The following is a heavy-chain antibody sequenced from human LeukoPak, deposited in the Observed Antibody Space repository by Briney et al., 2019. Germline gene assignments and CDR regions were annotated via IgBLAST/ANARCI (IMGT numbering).Heavy chain of an antibody. CDR2: INHSGAT. D-gene: IGHD3-10*01. J-gene: IGHJ5*02. CDR3: ASSYYA. V-gene: IGHV4-34*01. CDR1: GGSFSTFY. Sequence: SSETLSLTCGVSGGSFSTFYWSWIRQPPGKGLEWIGEINHSGATSYNPFLKSRVNISVDTSNNQFSLKLTSVTAADSAVYYCASSYYAWGQGTLVTVSS.